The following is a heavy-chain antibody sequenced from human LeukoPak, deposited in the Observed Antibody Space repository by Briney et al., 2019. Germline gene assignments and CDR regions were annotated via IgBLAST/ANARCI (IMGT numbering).Heavy chain of an antibody. Sequence: NSSETLSLTCTVSGGSISSYYWSWIRQPPGKGLEWIGYIYYSGSTNYNPSLKSRVTISVDTSKNQFSLKLSSVTAADTAVYYCAVRPVYYYYYMDVWGKGTTVTVSS. CDR2: IYYSGST. CDR1: GGSISSYY. D-gene: IGHD1-14*01. CDR3: AVRPVYYYYYMDV. V-gene: IGHV4-59*01. J-gene: IGHJ6*03.